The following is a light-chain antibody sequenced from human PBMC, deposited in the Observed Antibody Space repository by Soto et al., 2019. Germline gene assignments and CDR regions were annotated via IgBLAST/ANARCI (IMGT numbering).Light chain of an antibody. Sequence: QSVLTQPPSASGTPGQRVTISCSGSSSNIGSNTVNWYQQLPGTAPKLLIYSNNQPPSGVPKRFSGSKSGTSAPLAISGLQSEDEADYYCAAWDDSLNGVVFGGGTKLTV. J-gene: IGLJ2*01. CDR1: SSNIGSNT. CDR2: SNN. CDR3: AAWDDSLNGVV. V-gene: IGLV1-44*01.